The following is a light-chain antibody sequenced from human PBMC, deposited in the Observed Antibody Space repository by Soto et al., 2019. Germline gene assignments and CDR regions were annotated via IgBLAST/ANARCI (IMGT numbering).Light chain of an antibody. CDR3: QLYSTSLFT. V-gene: IGKV3-20*01. J-gene: IGKJ5*01. Sequence: EIVLTQSPATLSLSPWERATLSCRASQSISNYLAWYQHKPGQAPRLLIYGASSRATGIPDRFSGSGYGTDFTLTISRLEPEDFAVYYCQLYSTSLFTFAQGTRLEIK. CDR1: QSISNY. CDR2: GAS.